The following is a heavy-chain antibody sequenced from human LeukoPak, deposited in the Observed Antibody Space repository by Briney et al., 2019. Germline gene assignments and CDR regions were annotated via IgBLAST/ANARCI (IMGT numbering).Heavy chain of an antibody. CDR3: AKGYHDSSAQGWYFQH. CDR2: IWYDASNK. D-gene: IGHD3-22*01. CDR1: GFTFSNYG. J-gene: IGHJ1*01. Sequence: PGGSLRLSCAASGFTFSNYGMHWVRQAPGKGLEWVAGIWYDASNKDYADSVKGRFTISRDNSKNTLYLQMNSLRAEDTAVYYCAKGYHDSSAQGWYFQHWGQGTLVTVSS. V-gene: IGHV3-33*06.